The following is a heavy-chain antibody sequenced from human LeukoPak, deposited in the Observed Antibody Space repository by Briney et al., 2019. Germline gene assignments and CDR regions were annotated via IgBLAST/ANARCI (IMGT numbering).Heavy chain of an antibody. J-gene: IGHJ3*02. Sequence: GASVKVSCKASGYTFTSYDINWVRQATGQGLEWMGWMNPNSGNTGYAQKFQGRVTITRNTSISTAYMELSSLRSEDTAVYYCARGRRDIVVVVAAVDAFDIWGKGTMVTVSS. V-gene: IGHV1-8*03. CDR2: MNPNSGNT. CDR1: GYTFTSYD. CDR3: ARGRRDIVVVVAAVDAFDI. D-gene: IGHD2-15*01.